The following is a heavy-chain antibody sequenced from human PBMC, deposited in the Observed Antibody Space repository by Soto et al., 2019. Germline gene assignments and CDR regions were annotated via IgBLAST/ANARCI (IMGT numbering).Heavy chain of an antibody. Sequence: GSLRLSCAASGFTFDDYGMSWVRQAPGKGLEWVSGINWNGGSTGYADSVKGRFTISRDNAKNSLYLQMNSLRAEDTALYYCARVPPPYDYDSSGYQVFYGMDVWGQVTTVTVSS. J-gene: IGHJ6*02. CDR3: ARVPPPYDYDSSGYQVFYGMDV. CDR1: GFTFDDYG. V-gene: IGHV3-20*04. CDR2: INWNGGST. D-gene: IGHD3-22*01.